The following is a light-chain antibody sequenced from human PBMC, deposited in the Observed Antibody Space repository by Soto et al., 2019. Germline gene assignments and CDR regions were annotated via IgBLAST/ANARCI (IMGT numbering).Light chain of an antibody. CDR2: AAS. J-gene: IGKJ1*01. CDR1: QSISFN. V-gene: IGKV1-39*01. CDR3: QQSYTTPGT. Sequence: DIQMTQSPSSLSASVGDRVTITCRASQSISFNLNWYQQKPGKAPKLLIFAASSLQSGVPSRFSGSGSGTDFTLTFSSLQPEDFATYYCQQSYTTPGTFXQGTKVDIK.